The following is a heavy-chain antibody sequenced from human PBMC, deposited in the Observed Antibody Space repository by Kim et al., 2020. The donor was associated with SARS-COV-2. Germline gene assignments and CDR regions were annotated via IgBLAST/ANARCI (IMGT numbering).Heavy chain of an antibody. CDR3: ARDRSS. CDR1: GGSISDNTYY. J-gene: IGHJ5*02. CDR2: IYYGGST. V-gene: IGHV4-39*07. D-gene: IGHD3-16*02. Sequence: SETLSLTCTVSGGSISDNTYYWGWIRQPPGRELEWIGAIYYGGSTYYNPSLKGRVTISVDTSKNQFSLKLSSVTAADTAVYYCARDRSSWGQGTLVTVSS.